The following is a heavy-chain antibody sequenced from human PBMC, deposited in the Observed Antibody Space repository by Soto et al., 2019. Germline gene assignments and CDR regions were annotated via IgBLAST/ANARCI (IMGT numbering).Heavy chain of an antibody. D-gene: IGHD2-21*01. J-gene: IGHJ3*01. Sequence: QEQLLESGGGMVQPGGSLRLSCAVSGFTLDTYGMHWVRQAAGQGLEWVSVSWHDGRHLDDADSVRGRFTVFRDDSKNTLLLEMSGLGGDDTAVYYCERAWGACSPGECYSHGCDLWGQGTLVTVSS. CDR1: GFTLDTYG. V-gene: IGHV3-33*01. CDR3: ERAWGACSPGECYSHGCDL. CDR2: SWHDGRHL.